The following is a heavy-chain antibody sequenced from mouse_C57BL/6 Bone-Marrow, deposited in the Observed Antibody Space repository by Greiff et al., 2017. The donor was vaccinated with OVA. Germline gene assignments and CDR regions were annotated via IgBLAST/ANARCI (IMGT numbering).Heavy chain of an antibody. CDR3: AHDGYYFAY. CDR1: GYAFSSSW. V-gene: IGHV1-82*01. J-gene: IGHJ3*01. Sequence: QVHVKQSGPELVKPGASVKISCKASGYAFSSSWMNWVKQRPGKGLEWIGRIYPGDGDTNYNGKLKGKATMTADKSSSPAYMHRCSLTSEDSAVYFCAHDGYYFAYWGQGTLVTVSA. D-gene: IGHD2-3*01. CDR2: IYPGDGDT.